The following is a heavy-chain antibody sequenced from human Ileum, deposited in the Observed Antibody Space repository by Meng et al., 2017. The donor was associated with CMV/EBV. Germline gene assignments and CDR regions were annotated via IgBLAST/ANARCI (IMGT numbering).Heavy chain of an antibody. CDR2: IRGEGGAT. D-gene: IGHD3-9*01. V-gene: IGHV3-74*03. CDR1: GFTFSSSC. Sequence: CPASGFTFSSSCVACARHARGKGLVWVSRIRGEGGATSYADSVKGRFTISRDNAKNTLYLQMNSLRVEDTAVYYCARGGSDISTVICWGQGTLVTVSS. J-gene: IGHJ4*02. CDR3: ARGGSDISTVIC.